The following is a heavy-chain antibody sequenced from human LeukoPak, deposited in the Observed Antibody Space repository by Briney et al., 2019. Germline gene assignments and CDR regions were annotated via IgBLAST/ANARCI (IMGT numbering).Heavy chain of an antibody. CDR1: GCTFTGYY. V-gene: IGHV1-2*02. CDR3: ARVMGTYCGGDCYSGFDY. D-gene: IGHD2-21*01. J-gene: IGHJ4*02. Sequence: ASVKVSCKASGCTFTGYYMHWVRQAPGQGLEWMGWINPNSGGTNYAQKFQGRVTVTRDTSISTACMELSRLRSDDTAVCYCARVMGTYCGGDCYSGFDYWGQGTLVTVSS. CDR2: INPNSGGT.